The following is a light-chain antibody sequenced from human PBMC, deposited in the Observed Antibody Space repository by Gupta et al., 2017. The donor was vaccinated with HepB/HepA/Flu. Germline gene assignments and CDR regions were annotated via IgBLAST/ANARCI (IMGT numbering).Light chain of an antibody. V-gene: IGLV1-36*01. CDR2: YDD. CDR1: SSNIGNNA. CDR3: AAWDDSLIGLV. J-gene: IGLJ2*01. Sequence: QSVLPPPPSVSEAPRPRVTISCSGSSSNIGNNAVNWYQQLPGKSPKLLIYYDDLPPSGVSDRFSGSRSGTSASLAISGLQSEDEAEYYCAAWDDSLIGLVFGGGTKLTVL.